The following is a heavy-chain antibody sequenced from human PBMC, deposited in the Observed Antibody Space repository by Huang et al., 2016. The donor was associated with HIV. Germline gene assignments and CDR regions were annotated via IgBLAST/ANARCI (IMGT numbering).Heavy chain of an antibody. CDR2: IRGSDNTT. D-gene: IGHD6-19*01. Sequence: EVKLLESGGGLVQPGGSLRLSCAASGFSFSSYTMTWVRQAPGKGLEWVSSIRGSDNTTFYAGSGKGRFTISRDNSKNTLYLQMKSLRVDDTAVYYCAKDRVAGTGHCFDPWGQGTLVTVSS. CDR3: AKDRVAGTGHCFDP. V-gene: IGHV3-23*01. J-gene: IGHJ5*02. CDR1: GFSFSSYT.